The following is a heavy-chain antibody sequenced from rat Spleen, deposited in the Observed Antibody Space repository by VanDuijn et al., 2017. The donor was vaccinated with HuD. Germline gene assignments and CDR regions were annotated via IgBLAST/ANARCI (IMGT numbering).Heavy chain of an antibody. CDR3: TRLGITPFDY. CDR2: MWSGGST. CDR1: GFSLTDYS. Sequence: VQLKESGPGLVQPSQTLSLTCTVSGFSLTDYSVHWVRQPPGKGLEWMGVMWSGGSTAYNSALKSRLSISRDTSKSQVFLKINSLQTEDTAIYYCTRLGITPFDYWGQGVKVTVSS. J-gene: IGHJ2*01. V-gene: IGHV2S63*01. D-gene: IGHD1-9*01.